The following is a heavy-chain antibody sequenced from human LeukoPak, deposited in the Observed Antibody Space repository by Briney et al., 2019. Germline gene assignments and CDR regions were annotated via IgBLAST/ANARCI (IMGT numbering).Heavy chain of an antibody. CDR3: SRVPIRTITVVMVVRGHDVFDI. CDR2: IRSKAYGGTA. CDR1: GFTSGDYA. Sequence: GGSLRLSCTVSGFTSGDYALTWFRQAPGKGLEWVGFIRSKAYGGTAEYAASVKGRFTISRDDSKSIAYLQMNSLKTEDTAVYYCSRVPIRTITVVMVVRGHDVFDIWGQGTMVTVSS. V-gene: IGHV3-49*03. D-gene: IGHD3-22*01. J-gene: IGHJ3*02.